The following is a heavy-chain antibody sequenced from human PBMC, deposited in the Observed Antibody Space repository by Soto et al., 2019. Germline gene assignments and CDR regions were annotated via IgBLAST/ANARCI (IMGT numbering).Heavy chain of an antibody. CDR1: GFSLSTSGVG. Sequence: SGTTLVNPTQTLTLTYTFSGFSLSTSGVGVGWIRQPPGKALEWLALIYWDDDKRYSPSLKSRLTITKDTSKNQVVLTMTNMDPVDTATYYCAHRPLDRFLEWLNWFDPWGQGTLVTVSS. V-gene: IGHV2-5*02. CDR3: AHRPLDRFLEWLNWFDP. D-gene: IGHD3-3*01. J-gene: IGHJ5*02. CDR2: IYWDDDK.